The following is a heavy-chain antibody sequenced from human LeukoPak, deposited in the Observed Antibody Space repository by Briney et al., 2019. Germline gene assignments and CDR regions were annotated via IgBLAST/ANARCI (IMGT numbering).Heavy chain of an antibody. CDR2: IYTSGST. CDR3: ARQTIAVAYWFDP. Sequence: SQTLSLTCTVSGGSISSGSYYWSWIRQPAGKGLEWIGRIYTSGSTNYNPSLKSRVTISVDTSKNQFSLKLSSVTAADTAVYYCARQTIAVAYWFDPWGQGTLVTVSS. V-gene: IGHV4-61*02. D-gene: IGHD6-19*01. J-gene: IGHJ5*02. CDR1: GGSISSGSYY.